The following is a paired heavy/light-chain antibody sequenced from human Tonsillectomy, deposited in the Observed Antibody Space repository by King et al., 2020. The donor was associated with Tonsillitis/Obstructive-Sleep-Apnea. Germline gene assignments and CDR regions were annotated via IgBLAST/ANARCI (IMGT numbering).Heavy chain of an antibody. CDR3: ARDRPPPGGGRYYFREQLVDGLDI. D-gene: IGHD1-26*01. Sequence: QVQLVQSGAELKKPGASVKVSCKASGYNFYSYGVTWVRQPPGQGLEWMGWISGYNGNTDYAQEFQGRVIMTIDSDTSTAYMVLSSLTSDDTAVYYCARDRPPPGGGRYYFREQLVDGLDIWGRGTMVTVSS. CDR1: GYNFYSYG. V-gene: IGHV1-18*01. CDR2: ISGYNGNT. J-gene: IGHJ3*02.
Light chain of an antibody. V-gene: IGLV1-44*01. Sequence: QSVLTQPPSASGTPGQRVTISCSGSRSNIGSNSVNWFQQLPGMAPKLLVDSTGQRPSGVPDRFSASKSGTSASLAISGLQSEDEADYYCAAWDDNLNGRVFGAGTKVTVL. J-gene: IGLJ1*01. CDR1: RSNIGSNS. CDR2: STG. CDR3: AAWDDNLNGRV.